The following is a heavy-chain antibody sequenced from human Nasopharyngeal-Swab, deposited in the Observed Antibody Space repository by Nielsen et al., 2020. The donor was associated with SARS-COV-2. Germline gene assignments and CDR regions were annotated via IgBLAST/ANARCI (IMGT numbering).Heavy chain of an antibody. CDR3: ARHALVTKDFDY. Sequence: PGKGLEWIGSIYYSESTYYNPSLKSRVTISVDTSKNQFSLKLSSVTAADTAVYYCARHALVTKDFDYWGQGTLVTVSS. J-gene: IGHJ4*02. V-gene: IGHV4-39*01. CDR2: IYYSEST. D-gene: IGHD4-17*01.